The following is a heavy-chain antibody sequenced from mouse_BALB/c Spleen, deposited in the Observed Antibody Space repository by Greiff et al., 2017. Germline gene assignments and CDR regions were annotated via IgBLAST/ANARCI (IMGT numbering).Heavy chain of an antibody. Sequence: VQLQQSGPELMKPGASVKISCKASGYSFTSYYMHWVKQSHGKSLEWIGYIDPFNGGTSYNQKFKGKATLTVDKSSSTAYMHLSSLTSEDSAVYYCARVGEDAMDYWGQGTSVTVSS. CDR1: GYSFTSYY. V-gene: IGHV1S135*01. CDR3: ARVGEDAMDY. D-gene: IGHD4-1*01. J-gene: IGHJ4*01. CDR2: IDPFNGGT.